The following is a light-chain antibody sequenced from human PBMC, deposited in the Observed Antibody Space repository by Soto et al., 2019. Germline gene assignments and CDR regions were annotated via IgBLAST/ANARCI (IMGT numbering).Light chain of an antibody. J-gene: IGKJ1*01. CDR1: QSLAHSDGNTY. CDR3: MDGTHWPWP. V-gene: IGKV2-30*02. CDR2: KAS. Sequence: DVVMTQPPLFLPVTLGQPAPISCRSSQSLAHSDGNTYLTWFQQRPGQSPRRLIYKASNRDSGVPDRFSGSGSGTDFTLKISRVEAEDVAVYYCMDGTHWPWPFGQGTKV.